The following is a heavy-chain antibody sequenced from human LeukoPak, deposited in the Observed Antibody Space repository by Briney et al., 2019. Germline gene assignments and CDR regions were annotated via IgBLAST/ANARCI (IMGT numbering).Heavy chain of an antibody. V-gene: IGHV7-4-1*02. Sequence: GASVKVSCKASGYTFTSYAMNWVRQAPGQRLEWMGWINTNTGNPTYAQGFTGRFVFSLDTSVSTAYLQISSLKAEDTAVYYCARDPAEPGIAAAGTDYWGQGTLVTVSS. CDR2: INTNTGNP. CDR1: GYTFTSYA. D-gene: IGHD6-13*01. J-gene: IGHJ4*02. CDR3: ARDPAEPGIAAAGTDY.